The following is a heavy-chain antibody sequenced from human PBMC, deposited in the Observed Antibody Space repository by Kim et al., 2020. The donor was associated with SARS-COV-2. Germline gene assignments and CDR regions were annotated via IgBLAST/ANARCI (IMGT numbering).Heavy chain of an antibody. J-gene: IGHJ4*02. D-gene: IGHD3-16*02. CDR3: ARHDDTYYDYVWGSYRPYYFDY. Sequence: SETLSLTCTVSGGSISSSSYYWGWIRQPPGKGLEWIGSIYYSGSTYYNPSLKSRVTISVDTSKNQFSLKLSSVTAADTAVYYCARHDDTYYDYVWGSYRPYYFDYWGQGTLVTVSS. CDR2: IYYSGST. CDR1: GGSISSSSYY. V-gene: IGHV4-39*01.